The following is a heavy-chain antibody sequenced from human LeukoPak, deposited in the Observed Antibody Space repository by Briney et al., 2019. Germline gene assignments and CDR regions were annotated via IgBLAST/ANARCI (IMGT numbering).Heavy chain of an antibody. CDR1: GGSFSGYY. J-gene: IGHJ4*02. Sequence: PSETLSLTCAVYGGSFSGYYWSWIRQPPGKGLEWIGEINHSGSTNYNPPLKSRVTISVGTSKNQFSLKLSSVTAADTAVYYCARGEGPYSNYGYWGQGTLVTVSS. D-gene: IGHD4-11*01. V-gene: IGHV4-34*01. CDR2: INHSGST. CDR3: ARGEGPYSNYGY.